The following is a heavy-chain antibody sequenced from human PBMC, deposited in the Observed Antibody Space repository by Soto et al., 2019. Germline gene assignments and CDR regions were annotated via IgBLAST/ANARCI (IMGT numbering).Heavy chain of an antibody. CDR2: IKQDGSEK. J-gene: IGHJ6*02. Sequence: LSCAASGFTFSSYWMSWVRQAPGKGLEWVANIKQDGSEKYYVDSVKGRFTISRDNAKNSLYLQMNSLRAEDTAVYYCARADSGGYTSARYGMDVWGQGTTVTVSS. CDR1: GFTFSSYW. V-gene: IGHV3-7*01. CDR3: ARADSGGYTSARYGMDV. D-gene: IGHD1-26*01.